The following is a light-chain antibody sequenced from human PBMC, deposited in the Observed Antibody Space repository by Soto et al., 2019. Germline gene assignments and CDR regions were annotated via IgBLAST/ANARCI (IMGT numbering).Light chain of an antibody. V-gene: IGKV1-5*01. CDR3: QQYNGYSRT. Sequence: EIQMTQSPSPLSASVGDRVTITCQASQSISDSLAWYQQKPGKAPYLLISDVSSLERAVPSRFSGSGSGTEFTLTISSMQPDDFATYYCQQYNGYSRTLGQGTKVDIK. CDR2: DVS. J-gene: IGKJ1*01. CDR1: QSISDS.